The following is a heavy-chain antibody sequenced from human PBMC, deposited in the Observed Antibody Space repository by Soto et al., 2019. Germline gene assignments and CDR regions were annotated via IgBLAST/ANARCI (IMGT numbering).Heavy chain of an antibody. Sequence: GGSLRLSCAASGFTFSNAWMTWVRQAPGKGLEWVGRIKSKTDGGTTDYAAPVKGRFTFSRDDSKNTLYLQMNSLETEDTAVYYCSTESPVTVFRFDPWGQGTLVTVSS. J-gene: IGHJ5*02. V-gene: IGHV3-15*01. CDR3: STESPVTVFRFDP. CDR2: IKSKTDGGTT. D-gene: IGHD2-2*01. CDR1: GFTFSNAW.